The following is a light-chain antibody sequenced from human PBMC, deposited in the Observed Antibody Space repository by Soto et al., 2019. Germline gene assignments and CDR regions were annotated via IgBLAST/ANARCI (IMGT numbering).Light chain of an antibody. J-gene: IGLJ1*01. CDR1: SSDVGAYNY. V-gene: IGLV2-11*01. CDR3: CSYAGSPYV. Sequence: QSVLTQPRSVSGSPGHSVTISCTGTSSDVGAYNYVSWYQQHPGKAPKLIIYDVSKRPSGVPDRFSGSKSGNTASLTISGLQAEDEADYYCCSYAGSPYVFGTGTKVTVL. CDR2: DVS.